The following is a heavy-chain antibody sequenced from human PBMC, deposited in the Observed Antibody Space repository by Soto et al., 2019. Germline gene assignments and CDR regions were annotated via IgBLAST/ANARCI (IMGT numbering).Heavy chain of an antibody. CDR3: ERAGCSTNSCPDAFDI. CDR2: IYPGDSDT. V-gene: IGHV5-51*01. CDR1: GYIFTSYW. J-gene: IGHJ3*02. Sequence: PGESLKISCKGSGYIFTSYWIGWVRQMPGKGLEWMGIIYPGDSDTRHSPSFQGQVTISADKSINTAYLRWSSLKASDTAMYYCERAGCSTNSCPDAFDIWGQXTMVTVSS. D-gene: IGHD2-2*01.